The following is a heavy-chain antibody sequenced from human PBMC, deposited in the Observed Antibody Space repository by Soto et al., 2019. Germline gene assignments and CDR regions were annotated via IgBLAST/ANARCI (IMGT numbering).Heavy chain of an antibody. CDR1: GFTFSSYE. V-gene: IGHV3-48*03. Sequence: EVQLVESGGGLVQPGGSLRLSCAASGFTFSSYEMNWGRQAPGKGLEWVSYISSSGSTIYYADSVKGRFTISRDNAKNSLYLQMNSLRAEDTAVYYCARDRQVGPNYYDSSGYLYDAFDIWGQGTMVTVSS. D-gene: IGHD3-22*01. J-gene: IGHJ3*02. CDR3: ARDRQVGPNYYDSSGYLYDAFDI. CDR2: ISSSGSTI.